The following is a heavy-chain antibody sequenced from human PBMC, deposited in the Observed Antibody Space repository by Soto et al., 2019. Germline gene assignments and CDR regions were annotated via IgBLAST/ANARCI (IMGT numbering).Heavy chain of an antibody. CDR1: GGSLSNYG. CDR3: ARGDATKIVVTTDYAMDV. CDR2: IIPVFGTP. D-gene: IGHD4-17*01. Sequence: QVQLVQSGAEVKKPGASVTVSCKASGGSLSNYGISWVRQAPGQGLEWMGAIIPVFGTPNYAQKFHDRVTNTSYDSTNTVSNVVKSLTYEDTAGYCCARGDATKIVVTTDYAMDVCGPGTTVTVSS. J-gene: IGHJ6*02. V-gene: IGHV1-69*05.